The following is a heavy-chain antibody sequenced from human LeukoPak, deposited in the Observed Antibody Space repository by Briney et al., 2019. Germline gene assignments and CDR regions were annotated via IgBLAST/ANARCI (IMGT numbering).Heavy chain of an antibody. CDR2: IYSGGST. J-gene: IGHJ4*02. V-gene: IGHV3-53*01. CDR1: GFTVSSNY. CDR3: ARLQPGYYFDY. D-gene: IGHD2-2*01. Sequence: GGSLRLSCAASGFTVSSNYMSWVRQAPGKGLEWVSVIYSGGSTYYADSVKGRFTISRDNSKNTLYLQMNGLRAEDTAVYYCARLQPGYYFDYWGQGTLVTVSS.